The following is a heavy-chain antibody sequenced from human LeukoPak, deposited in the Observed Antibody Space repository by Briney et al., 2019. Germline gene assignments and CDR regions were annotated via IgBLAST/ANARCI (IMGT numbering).Heavy chain of an antibody. D-gene: IGHD6-13*01. Sequence: GGSLSLSCAASGFPFISYAMNWVRQAPGKGLEWVSVISGSGVNTYYADSVTGRFTISRDNSKNTLYLQMNSLRAEDTAVYYCAKSFGPVIAAAGTGADWGQGILVTVSS. CDR2: ISGSGVNT. CDR1: GFPFISYA. J-gene: IGHJ4*02. V-gene: IGHV3-23*01. CDR3: AKSFGPVIAAAGTGAD.